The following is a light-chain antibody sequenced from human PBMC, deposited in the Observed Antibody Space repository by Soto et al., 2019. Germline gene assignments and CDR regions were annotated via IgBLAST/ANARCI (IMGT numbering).Light chain of an antibody. J-gene: IGKJ1*01. CDR3: QQYGSSRT. V-gene: IGKV3-20*01. Sequence: EIVLTQSPGTLSLSPGERVTLSCRASQSVSSSYLAWYQQKPGQAPRLLIYGASSRATGIPDRFSGSGSGTDFTLTISRLEPEDFAVYYCQQYGSSRTFGQGT. CDR2: GAS. CDR1: QSVSSSY.